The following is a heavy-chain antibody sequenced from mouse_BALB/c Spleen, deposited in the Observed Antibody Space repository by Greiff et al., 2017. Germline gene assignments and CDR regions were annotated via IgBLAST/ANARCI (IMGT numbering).Heavy chain of an antibody. V-gene: IGHV14-1*02. CDR3: ARLWEGKPFDY. CDR1: GFNIKDYY. Sequence: DVQLQESGAELVRPGALVKLSCKASGFNIKDYYMHWVKQRPEQGLEWIGWIDPENGNTIYDPKFQGKASITADTSSNTAYLQLSSLTSEDTAVYYCARLWEGKPFDYWGQGTTLTVSS. J-gene: IGHJ2*01. CDR2: IDPENGNT. D-gene: IGHD4-1*01.